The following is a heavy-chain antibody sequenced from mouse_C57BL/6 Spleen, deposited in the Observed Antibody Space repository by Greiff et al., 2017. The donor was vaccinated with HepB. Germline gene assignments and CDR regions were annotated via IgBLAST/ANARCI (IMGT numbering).Heavy chain of an antibody. V-gene: IGHV1-50*01. Sequence: QVQLQQPGAELVKPGASVKLSCKASGYTFTSYWMRWVKQRPGQGLEWIGEIDPSDSYTNYNQKFKGKATLTVDTSSSTAYMQLSSLTSEDSAVYYCARRDSYYCNYGYWGQGTTLTVSS. CDR2: IDPSDSYT. D-gene: IGHD2-10*01. J-gene: IGHJ2*01. CDR3: ARRDSYYCNYGY. CDR1: GYTFTSYW.